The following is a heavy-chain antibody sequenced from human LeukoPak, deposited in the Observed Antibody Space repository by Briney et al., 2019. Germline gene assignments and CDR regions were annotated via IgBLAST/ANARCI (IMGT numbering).Heavy chain of an antibody. CDR2: IYSGGST. J-gene: IGHJ4*02. Sequence: GGSLRLSCAASGFTVSSNYMSWVRQAPGKGLEWVSVIYSGGSTYYADSVKGRFTISRDNSKNTLYLQMNSLRAEDTAVYYCARWYSSSWDLDYWGQGTLVTVSS. V-gene: IGHV3-53*01. D-gene: IGHD6-13*01. CDR1: GFTVSSNY. CDR3: ARWYSSSWDLDY.